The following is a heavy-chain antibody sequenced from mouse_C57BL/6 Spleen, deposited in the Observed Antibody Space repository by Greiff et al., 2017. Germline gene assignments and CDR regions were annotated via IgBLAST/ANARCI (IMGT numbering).Heavy chain of an antibody. D-gene: IGHD2-5*01. V-gene: IGHV14-1*01. CDR1: GFNIKDYY. Sequence: VQLQQSGAELVRPGASVKLSCTASGFNIKDYYMHWVKQRPEQGLEWIGRIDPEDGDPEYAPKFPGKATMTADTSSNTAYLQLSSLTSEDTAVYYCTTYHCSNYYAMDYWGQGTSVTVSA. CDR3: TTYHCSNYYAMDY. CDR2: IDPEDGDP. J-gene: IGHJ4*01.